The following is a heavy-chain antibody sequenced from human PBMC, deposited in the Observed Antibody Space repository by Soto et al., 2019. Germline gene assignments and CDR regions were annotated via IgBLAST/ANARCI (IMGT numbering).Heavy chain of an antibody. J-gene: IGHJ4*02. Sequence: EVQLVESGGGVVQPGESLRLSCTASGFTFSTYWMHWVRQAPGKGLVWLSRLKGDGSMTDYADSVKGRFTISRDNAENTLYRQVNGLRDEDTDIYYCARGGLYADYQDDWGQGTLVTVSS. CDR2: LKGDGSMT. CDR1: GFTFSTYW. CDR3: ARGGLYADYQDD. D-gene: IGHD3-16*01. V-gene: IGHV3-74*01.